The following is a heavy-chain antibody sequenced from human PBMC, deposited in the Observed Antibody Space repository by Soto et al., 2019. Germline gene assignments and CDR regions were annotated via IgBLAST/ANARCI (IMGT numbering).Heavy chain of an antibody. J-gene: IGHJ1*01. D-gene: IGHD6-13*01. CDR3: ARGREGAAVQDW. CDR2: VSYDGKNK. CDR1: GFTFRLYG. V-gene: IGHV3-30*03. Sequence: QVQLVESGGGVVQPGRSRTLSCVASGFTFRLYGMHWVRQAPGKGLEWVAAVSYDGKNKWYGDSVQGRFTISRDNSKNTGFLQMSSLRTEDTAGYYCARGREGAAVQDWGGQGSVVAVSS.